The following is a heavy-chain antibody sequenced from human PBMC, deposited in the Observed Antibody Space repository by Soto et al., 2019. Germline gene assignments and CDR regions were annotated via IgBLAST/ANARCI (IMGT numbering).Heavy chain of an antibody. J-gene: IGHJ6*02. CDR2: LYSGGRI. Sequence: PGGSLRLSCAASGFTVSSNYMTWVRQAPGRGLEWVSVLYSGGRIEYAASVKGRFTFSRDSAKNTLYLQMNNLRAEDTAVYYCARGLSGWPGFYFYAMDVWGQGTTVTVSS. CDR1: GFTVSSNY. CDR3: ARGLSGWPGFYFYAMDV. V-gene: IGHV3-53*01. D-gene: IGHD6-19*01.